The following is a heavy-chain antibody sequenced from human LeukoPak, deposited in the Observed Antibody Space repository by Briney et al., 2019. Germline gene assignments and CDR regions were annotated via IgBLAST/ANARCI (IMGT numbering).Heavy chain of an antibody. J-gene: IGHJ4*02. CDR3: AKDGEDTYYYDSSGYQTFDY. CDR2: ISGSGGST. CDR1: GFTFSSYA. V-gene: IGHV3-23*01. Sequence: GRSLRLSCAASGFTFSSYAMSWVRQAPGKGLEWVSAISGSGGSTYYADSVKGRFTISRDNSKNTLYLQMNSLRAEDTAVYYCAKDGEDTYYYDSSGYQTFDYWGQGTLVTVSS. D-gene: IGHD3-22*01.